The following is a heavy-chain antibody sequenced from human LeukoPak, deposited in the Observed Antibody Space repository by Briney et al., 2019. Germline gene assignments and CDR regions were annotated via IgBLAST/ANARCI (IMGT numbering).Heavy chain of an antibody. D-gene: IGHD3-9*01. Sequence: GGSLRLSCAVSGFTVTTNSMTWVRQAPGKGPEWVSVIYAGDSTYYADSVQGRFVISRDISKNTVDLQMSSLRAEDTAVYYCARLLRSFDLTPYAFDIWGQGTMVTVSS. V-gene: IGHV3-66*04. CDR2: IYAGDST. CDR1: GFTVTTNS. J-gene: IGHJ3*02. CDR3: ARLLRSFDLTPYAFDI.